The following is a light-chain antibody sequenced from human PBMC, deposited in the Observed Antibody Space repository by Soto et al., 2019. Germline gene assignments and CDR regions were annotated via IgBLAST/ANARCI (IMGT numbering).Light chain of an antibody. CDR3: QQYDIPPLT. V-gene: IGKV1-33*01. CDR2: DAS. Sequence: DIQMTQSPSSLSASVGDRVTITCQASQDISNYLNWYQQKPGKAPKLLIYDASNLETGVPSRFSGSGSGTDFSFTISSLQPEDIATYYCQQYDIPPLTFGGGTKVELK. CDR1: QDISNY. J-gene: IGKJ4*01.